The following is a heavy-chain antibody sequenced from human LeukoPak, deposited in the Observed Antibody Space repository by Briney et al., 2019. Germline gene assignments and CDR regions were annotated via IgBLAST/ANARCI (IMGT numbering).Heavy chain of an antibody. D-gene: IGHD3-10*01. J-gene: IGHJ5*02. CDR3: ARVEGWFGELLANWFDP. CDR2: ISSSSSYI. V-gene: IGHV3-21*01. CDR1: GFTFSSYS. Sequence: GGSLRLSCAASGFTFSSYSMNWVRQAPGKGLEWVSSISSSSSYIYHADSVKGRFTISRDNAKNSLYLQMNSLRAEDTAVYYCARVEGWFGELLANWFDPWGQGTLVTVSS.